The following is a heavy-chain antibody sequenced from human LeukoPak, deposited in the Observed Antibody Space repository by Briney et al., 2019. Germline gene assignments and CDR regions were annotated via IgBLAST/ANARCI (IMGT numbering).Heavy chain of an antibody. CDR2: INPNSGGT. J-gene: IGHJ4*02. CDR3: ARGHWFSSSSCDY. V-gene: IGHV1-2*06. CDR1: GYTFTGYY. Sequence: GASVKVSCKASGYTFTGYYMHWVRQVPGQGLEWMGRINPNSGGTNYAQKFQGRVTMTRDTSISTAYMELSRLRSDDTAVYYCARGHWFSSSSCDYWGQGTLVTVSS. D-gene: IGHD6-13*01.